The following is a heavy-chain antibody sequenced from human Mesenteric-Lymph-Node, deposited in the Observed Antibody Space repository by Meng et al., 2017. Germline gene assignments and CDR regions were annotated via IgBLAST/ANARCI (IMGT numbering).Heavy chain of an antibody. Sequence: SVNVSCKASVGTFSSYAISWVRQAPGQGLEWMGGIIPIFGTANYAQKFQGRVTITTDESASTAYMELSSLRSEDTAVYYCARNDVMITCGGVIVPPGGDYWGQGTLVTVSS. V-gene: IGHV1-69*05. CDR1: VGTFSSYA. CDR3: ARNDVMITCGGVIVPPGGDY. D-gene: IGHD3-16*02. J-gene: IGHJ4*02. CDR2: IIPIFGTA.